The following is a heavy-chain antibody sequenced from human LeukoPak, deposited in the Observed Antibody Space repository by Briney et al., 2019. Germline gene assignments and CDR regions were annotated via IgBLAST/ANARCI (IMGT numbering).Heavy chain of an antibody. V-gene: IGHV3-7*01. CDR2: IKERGSEK. D-gene: IGHD1-1*01. J-gene: IGHJ4*02. Sequence: PGGSLRLSCAASGFTFSGYWMSWVRQAPGKGLECVANIKERGSEKYYADSVNGRFTISRDNAKNLLYLQMNSLRAEDTAVYYCASDQGRRRGTADYWGQGTLVTVSS. CDR3: ASDQGRRRGTADY. CDR1: GFTFSGYW.